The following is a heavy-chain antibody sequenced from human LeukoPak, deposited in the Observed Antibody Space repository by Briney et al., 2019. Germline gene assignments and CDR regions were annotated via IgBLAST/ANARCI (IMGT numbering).Heavy chain of an antibody. J-gene: IGHJ4*02. CDR3: AKAGGSRNFDY. CDR1: GFTFSNYA. V-gene: IGHV3-23*01. Sequence: GGSLRLSCAASGFTFSNYAMSWVRQAPGKGLEWVSLTSDSGDGTYYADSVKGRFTISRDNSKNTLYLQMNSLRAEDTAVYYCAKAGGSRNFDYWGQGTLVTVSS. CDR2: TSDSGDGT. D-gene: IGHD1-26*01.